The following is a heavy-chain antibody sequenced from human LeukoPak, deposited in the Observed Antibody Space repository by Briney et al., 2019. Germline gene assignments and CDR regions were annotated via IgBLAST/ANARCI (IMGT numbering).Heavy chain of an antibody. D-gene: IGHD2/OR15-2a*01. CDR1: GGSISSTFDY. V-gene: IGHV4-39*01. Sequence: SETLSLTCTVSGGSISSTFDYWGWIRQPPGKGLEWIGSIYYSGSTFYNPSLKSQVIISVDTSKNQFSLKLNSVTAADTAVYYCARQIIAVNAFDIWGQGTMVTVSS. CDR3: ARQIIAVNAFDI. CDR2: IYYSGST. J-gene: IGHJ3*02.